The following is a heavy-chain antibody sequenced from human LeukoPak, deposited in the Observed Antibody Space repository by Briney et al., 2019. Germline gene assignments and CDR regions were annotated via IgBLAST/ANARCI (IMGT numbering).Heavy chain of an antibody. D-gene: IGHD3-22*01. J-gene: IGHJ3*02. CDR3: ARARTRYYDSSGYGMLGI. V-gene: IGHV1-69*13. Sequence: SVKVSCKASGGTFSSYAISWVRLAPGQGLEWMGGIIPIFGTANYAQKFQGRVTITADESTSTAYMELSSLRSEDTAVYYCARARTRYYDSSGYGMLGIWGQGTMVTVSS. CDR1: GGTFSSYA. CDR2: IIPIFGTA.